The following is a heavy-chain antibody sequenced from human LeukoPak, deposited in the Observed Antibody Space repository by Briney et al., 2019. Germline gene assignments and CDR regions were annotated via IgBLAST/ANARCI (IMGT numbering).Heavy chain of an antibody. Sequence: SETLSLTCTVSGGSISSYYWSWIRQPPGMGLEWIGYIYYSGSTNYNPSLKSRVTISVDTSKNQFSLKLSSVTAADTAVYYCASLSSGWYYWYFDLWGRGTLVTVSS. J-gene: IGHJ2*01. CDR3: ASLSSGWYYWYFDL. D-gene: IGHD6-19*01. V-gene: IGHV4-59*08. CDR2: IYYSGST. CDR1: GGSISSYY.